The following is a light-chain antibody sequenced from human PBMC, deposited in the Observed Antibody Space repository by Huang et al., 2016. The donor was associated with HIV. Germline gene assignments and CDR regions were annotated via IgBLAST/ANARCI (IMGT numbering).Light chain of an antibody. V-gene: IGKV1-9*01. CDR3: QQINSYPYT. Sequence: IQLTQSPSSLSASVGDRVTLTCRASQGVSSYFAWYQQIPGKAPKLLIYAASTLQSGVPSRFSGSGSGTDFTLTIASLQPEDFATYYCQQINSYPYTFGQGTKLEIK. CDR2: AAS. CDR1: QGVSSY. J-gene: IGKJ2*01.